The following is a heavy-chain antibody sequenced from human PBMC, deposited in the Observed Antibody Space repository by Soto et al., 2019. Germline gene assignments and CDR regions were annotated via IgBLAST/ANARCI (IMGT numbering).Heavy chain of an antibody. CDR1: GYTFTSYG. D-gene: IGHD3-22*01. Sequence: ASVKVSCKASGYTFTSYGISWVRQAPGQGLEWMGWISAYNGNTNYAQKLQGRVTMTTDTSTCTAYMELRSLRSDDTAVYYCARDQGYYDSSGYYGYWGQGTLVTVSS. J-gene: IGHJ4*02. CDR2: ISAYNGNT. CDR3: ARDQGYYDSSGYYGY. V-gene: IGHV1-18*01.